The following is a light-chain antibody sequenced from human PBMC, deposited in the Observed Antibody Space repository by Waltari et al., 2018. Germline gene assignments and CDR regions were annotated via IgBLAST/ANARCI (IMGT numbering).Light chain of an antibody. CDR1: GNDGGGSHY. CDR3: SSYASSATVI. CDR2: DVT. V-gene: IGLV2-14*03. Sequence: QSALTQPSSVSGSPGQSIPIPCPGTGNDGGGSHYFPWYQQHPGKVPKLVIYDVTKRPSGVSNRFSGSKSDNAASLTISGLQPEDEADYYCSSYASSATVIFGGGTKLTVL. J-gene: IGLJ2*01.